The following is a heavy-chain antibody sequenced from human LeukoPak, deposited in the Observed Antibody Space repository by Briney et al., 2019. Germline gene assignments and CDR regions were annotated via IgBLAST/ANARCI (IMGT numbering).Heavy chain of an antibody. CDR1: GYTFTGYY. D-gene: IGHD6-13*01. J-gene: IGHJ4*02. V-gene: IGHV1-2*02. CDR3: ARDDDGIAAAGGNFDY. CDR2: INPNSGDT. Sequence: ASVKVSCKASGYTFTGYYMHWVRQAPGQGLEWMGWINPNSGDTNYAQKFQGRVTMTRDTSISTAYMELSRLRSDDTAVYYCARDDDGIAAAGGNFDYWGQGTLVTVSS.